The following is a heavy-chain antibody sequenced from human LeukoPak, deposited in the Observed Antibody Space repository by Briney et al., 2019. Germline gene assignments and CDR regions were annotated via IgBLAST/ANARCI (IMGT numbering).Heavy chain of an antibody. J-gene: IGHJ6*03. V-gene: IGHV4-4*07. CDR3: ARAVVVPAAPSYYYYMDV. Sequence: SETLSLTCTVSGGSISSYYWSWIRQPAGKGLEWIGRIYTSGSTNYNPSLKSRVTMSVDTSKNQFSLKLSSVTAADTAVYYCARAVVVPAAPSYYYYMDVWGKGTTVTVSS. CDR2: IYTSGST. D-gene: IGHD2-2*01. CDR1: GGSISSYY.